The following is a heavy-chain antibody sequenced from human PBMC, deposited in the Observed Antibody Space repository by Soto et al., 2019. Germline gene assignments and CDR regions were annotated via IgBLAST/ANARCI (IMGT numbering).Heavy chain of an antibody. CDR1: GFTFSSYS. D-gene: IGHD3-3*01. Sequence: PGGSLRLSCAASGFTFSSYSMNWVRQAPGKGLEWVSSISSSSSYIYYADSVKGRFTISRGNAKNSLYLQMNSLRAEDTAVYYCASRFGVVTGSDYWGQGTLVTVSS. V-gene: IGHV3-21*01. CDR3: ASRFGVVTGSDY. J-gene: IGHJ4*02. CDR2: ISSSSSYI.